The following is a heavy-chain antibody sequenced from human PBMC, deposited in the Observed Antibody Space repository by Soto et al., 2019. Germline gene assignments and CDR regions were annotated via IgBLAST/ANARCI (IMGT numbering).Heavy chain of an antibody. V-gene: IGHV1-18*01. CDR1: GYKFSSYA. Sequence: QLQLMQSGGEARNPGASMKVSCEASGYKFSSYAISWLRQAPGQGLEWMGLITPNSGYTNYAQKFQGRLILTTDIPSSTAYMELTSLTYDDTAMYYCATSYDTGFDPWGQGTLVSVS. J-gene: IGHJ5*02. CDR2: ITPNSGYT. D-gene: IGHD3-9*01. CDR3: ATSYDTGFDP.